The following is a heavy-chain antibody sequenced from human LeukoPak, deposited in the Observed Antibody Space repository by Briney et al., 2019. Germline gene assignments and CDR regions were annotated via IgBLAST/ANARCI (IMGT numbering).Heavy chain of an antibody. CDR1: GFTFSSYG. D-gene: IGHD4-17*01. CDR3: ARNGDYANLDAFDI. V-gene: IGHV3-30*02. J-gene: IGHJ3*02. Sequence: PGGSLRLSCAASGFTFSSYGMHWVRQAPGKGLEWVAFIRYDGSNKYYADSVKGRFTISRDNSKNTLYLQMNSLRAEDTAVYYCARNGDYANLDAFDIWGQGTMVTVSS. CDR2: IRYDGSNK.